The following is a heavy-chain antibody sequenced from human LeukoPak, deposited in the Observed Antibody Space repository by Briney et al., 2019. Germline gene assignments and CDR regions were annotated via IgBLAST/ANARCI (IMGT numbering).Heavy chain of an antibody. CDR2: IYYSGST. Sequence: SETLSLTCTVSGGSISSSSYYWGWIRQPPGKGLEWIGSIYYSGSTYYNPSLKSRVTISVDTSRNQFSLKLSSVTAADTAVYYCARRGVTGSYSPWGRGTLVTVSS. V-gene: IGHV4-39*07. J-gene: IGHJ5*02. CDR1: GGSISSSSYY. D-gene: IGHD3-10*01. CDR3: ARRGVTGSYSP.